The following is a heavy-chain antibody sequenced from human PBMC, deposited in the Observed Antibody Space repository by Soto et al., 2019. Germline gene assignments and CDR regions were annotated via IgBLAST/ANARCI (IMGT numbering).Heavy chain of an antibody. CDR2: IYYSGST. J-gene: IGHJ6*02. Sequence: QVQLQESGPGLVKPSQTLSLTCTVSGGSISSGDYYWSWIRQPPGKGLEWIGYIYYSGSTYYNPSLKSRVTISVDTSKNQFSLKLSSVTAADTAVYYCARGKMVRGVMQGYYYYYGMDVWGQGTTVTVSS. CDR3: ARGKMVRGVMQGYYYYYGMDV. CDR1: GGSISSGDYY. V-gene: IGHV4-30-4*01. D-gene: IGHD3-10*01.